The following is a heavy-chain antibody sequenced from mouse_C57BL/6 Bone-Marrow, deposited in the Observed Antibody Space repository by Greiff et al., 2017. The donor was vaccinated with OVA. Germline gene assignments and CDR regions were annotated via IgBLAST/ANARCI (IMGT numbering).Heavy chain of an antibody. J-gene: IGHJ4*01. CDR1: GFTFSSYG. V-gene: IGHV5-6*01. D-gene: IGHD2-12*01. CDR2: ISSGGSYT. Sequence: EVMLVESGGDLVKPGGSLKLSCAASGFTFSSYGMSWVRQTPDKRLEWVATISSGGSYTYYPDSVKVRFTISRDNAKNTLYLQMSSLKSEDTAMYYCARTGSNDSFYWGQGTSVTVSS. CDR3: ARTGSNDSFY.